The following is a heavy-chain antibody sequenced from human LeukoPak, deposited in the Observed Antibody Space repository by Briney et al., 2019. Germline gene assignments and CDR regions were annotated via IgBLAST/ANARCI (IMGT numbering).Heavy chain of an antibody. CDR3: ARDWDCSGGSCHPHYFDY. V-gene: IGHV1-18*01. CDR2: ISAYNGNT. Sequence: ASVKVSCKTSGYTFSTYTLSWVRQAPGQGLEWMGWISAYNGNTNYAQKMQDRLTMTTDTSTSTAYMELRNLRSDDTAAYYCARDWDCSGGSCHPHYFDYWGQGTLVTVSS. J-gene: IGHJ4*02. CDR1: GYTFSTYT. D-gene: IGHD2-15*01.